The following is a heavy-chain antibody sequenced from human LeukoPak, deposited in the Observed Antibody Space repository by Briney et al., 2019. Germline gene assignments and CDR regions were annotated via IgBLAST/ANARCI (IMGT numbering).Heavy chain of an antibody. J-gene: IGHJ4*02. V-gene: IGHV4-4*07. D-gene: IGHD1-26*01. CDR1: GGSISSYY. Sequence: SETLSLTCTVSGGSISSYYWSWIRHPAGKGLEWIGRVSSSGTTNYNPSLRSRVTMSVDTSTGQFSLRLSSVTAADTAVYYCARQEIPTSYYGLDYWGQGTLVTVSS. CDR2: VSSSGTT. CDR3: ARQEIPTSYYGLDY.